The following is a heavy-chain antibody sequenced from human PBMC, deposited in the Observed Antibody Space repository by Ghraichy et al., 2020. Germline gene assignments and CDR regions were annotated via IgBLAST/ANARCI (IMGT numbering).Heavy chain of an antibody. Sequence: GGSLRLSCETSGFTFTSHSVNWVRQAPGKGLEWVSTVSSRSTYIYYADSVRGRFTISRDNAKNSLSLQMNNLRDEDTAVYYCCSSGWRDYFALWGQGTLVIVSS. J-gene: IGHJ4*02. D-gene: IGHD6-19*01. V-gene: IGHV3-21*01. CDR1: GFTFTSHS. CDR3: CSSGWRDYFAL. CDR2: VSSRSTYI.